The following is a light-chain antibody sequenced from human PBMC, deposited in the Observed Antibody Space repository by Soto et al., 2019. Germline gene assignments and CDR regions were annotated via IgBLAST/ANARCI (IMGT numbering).Light chain of an antibody. CDR1: QSVLYSSNNKNY. J-gene: IGKJ1*01. Sequence: DIVMTQSPDSLAVSLGERATINCKSSQSVLYSSNNKNYLAWYQQKPGQPPKLLIYWASTRESGVPDRFSGSGSVTDFTLTISSLQAEDVAVSYCQQYYSPPWTVGQGTNVEI. CDR3: QQYYSPPWT. CDR2: WAS. V-gene: IGKV4-1*01.